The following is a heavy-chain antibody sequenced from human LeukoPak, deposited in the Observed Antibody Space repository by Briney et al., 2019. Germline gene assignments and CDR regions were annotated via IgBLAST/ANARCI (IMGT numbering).Heavy chain of an antibody. J-gene: IGHJ5*02. CDR2: IYYSGST. D-gene: IGHD4-17*01. CDR3: AREVRGAHYSVTTEMGNWFDP. CDR1: GGSISSYY. V-gene: IGHV4-59*12. Sequence: SETLSLTCTVSGGSISSYYWSWIRQPPGKGLEWIGYIYYSGSTNYNPSLKSRVTISVDTSKNQFSLKLSSVTAADTAVYYCAREVRGAHYSVTTEMGNWFDPWGQGTLVTVSS.